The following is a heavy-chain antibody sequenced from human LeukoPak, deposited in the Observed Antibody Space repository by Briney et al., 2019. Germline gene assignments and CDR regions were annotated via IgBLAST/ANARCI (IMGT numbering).Heavy chain of an antibody. V-gene: IGHV3-30-3*01. CDR1: GLCFSSYA. CDR2: ISYDGTEK. D-gene: IGHD4-17*01. J-gene: IGHJ4*02. Sequence: PGSSLRLSCAASGLCFSSYAMHWVRQAPGKGLEWVAVISYDGTEKYHGDSVKGRFTISRDNSKNTLYLQMNSLRAEDTALYYCARDGHGVPLDYWGQGTLVTVSP. CDR3: ARDGHGVPLDY.